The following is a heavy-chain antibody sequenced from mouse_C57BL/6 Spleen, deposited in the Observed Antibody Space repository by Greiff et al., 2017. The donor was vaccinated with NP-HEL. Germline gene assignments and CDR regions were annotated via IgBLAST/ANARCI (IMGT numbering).Heavy chain of an antibody. D-gene: IGHD2-1*01. J-gene: IGHJ2*01. CDR3: ARRGNGPYFDY. CDR2: IYPGDGDT. CDR1: GYAFSSYW. Sequence: VQLQQSGAELVKPGASVKISCKASGYAFSSYWMNWVKQRPGKGLEWIGQIYPGDGDTNYNGKFKGKATLTADKSSSTAYMQLSSLTSEDSAVYFCARRGNGPYFDYWGQGTTLTVSS. V-gene: IGHV1-80*01.